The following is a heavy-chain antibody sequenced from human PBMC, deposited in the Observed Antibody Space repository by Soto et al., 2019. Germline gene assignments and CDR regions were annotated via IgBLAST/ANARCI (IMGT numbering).Heavy chain of an antibody. D-gene: IGHD2-2*01. CDR3: ARVVPGAEAWFGP. CDR2: ISLYSDGT. Sequence: ASVKVSCKASGYTFTDYYMHWVRQAPGQPLEWLGWISLYSDGTNYAQKFQGRVSMTTDTSTTTAYMELRNLRSDDTAVYYCARVVPGAEAWFGPWGQGTLVTVSS. J-gene: IGHJ5*02. CDR1: GYTFTDYY. V-gene: IGHV1-2*02.